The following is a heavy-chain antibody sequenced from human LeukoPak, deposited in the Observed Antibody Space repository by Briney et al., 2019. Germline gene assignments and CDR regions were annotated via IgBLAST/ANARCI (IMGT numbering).Heavy chain of an antibody. D-gene: IGHD3-10*02. CDR1: GFSFSRYW. V-gene: IGHV3-7*01. CDR3: ARDRYYVLDY. J-gene: IGHJ4*02. Sequence: PGGSLRLSCEASGFSFSRYWMSWVRQAPVRGLEWVANIKPDGSEIYYVDSVKGRFTISRDNAKNAVYLHMNSLRAEDTAVYYCARDRYYVLDYWGQGILVTVSS. CDR2: IKPDGSEI.